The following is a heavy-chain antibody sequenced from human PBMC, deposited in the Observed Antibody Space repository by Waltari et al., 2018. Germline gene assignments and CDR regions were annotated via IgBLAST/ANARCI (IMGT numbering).Heavy chain of an antibody. CDR3: ARGIRATTYFDY. Sequence: VQLVRSGAEVKKPGASVKVSCKASGDTCTGYYMRWVPQAPGQGLEGMGWINPNSGGTNYAQKFQGRVTMTRDTSISTAYMELRRLRSDDTAVYYCARGIRATTYFDYWGQGTLVTVSS. CDR2: INPNSGGT. D-gene: IGHD1-26*01. CDR1: GDTCTGYY. J-gene: IGHJ4*02. V-gene: IGHV1-2*02.